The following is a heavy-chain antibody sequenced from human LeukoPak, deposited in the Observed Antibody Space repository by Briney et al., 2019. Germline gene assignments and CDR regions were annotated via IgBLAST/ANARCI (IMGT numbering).Heavy chain of an antibody. CDR2: IIPIFGTA. J-gene: IGHJ2*01. Sequence: SVKVSCKASGGTFSSYAISWVRQAPGQGLEWMGRIIPIFGTANYAQKFQGRVTITTDESTSTAYMELSSLRSEDTAVYYCARVVSTPDDYGDYGYFDLWGRGTLVTVSS. CDR1: GGTFSSYA. V-gene: IGHV1-69*05. CDR3: ARVVSTPDDYGDYGYFDL. D-gene: IGHD4-17*01.